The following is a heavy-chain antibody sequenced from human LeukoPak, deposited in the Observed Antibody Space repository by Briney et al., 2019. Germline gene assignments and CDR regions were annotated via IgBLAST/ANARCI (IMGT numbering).Heavy chain of an antibody. J-gene: IGHJ5*02. CDR1: GYTFTSYY. D-gene: IGHD5-18*01. Sequence: ASVKVSCKASGYTFTSYYMHWVRQAPGQGLEWMGVINPSAARTSYAQKFQGRVTMTRDTSISTAYMELSRLRSDDTAVYYCARDFRAAMVSDWFDPWGQGTLVTVSS. V-gene: IGHV1-46*01. CDR3: ARDFRAAMVSDWFDP. CDR2: INPSAART.